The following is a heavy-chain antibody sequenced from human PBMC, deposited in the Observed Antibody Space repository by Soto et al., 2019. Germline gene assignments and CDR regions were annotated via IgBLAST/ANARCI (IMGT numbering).Heavy chain of an antibody. CDR3: ARDGDLYGDKLYYYYGMDV. CDR2: IYSGGST. J-gene: IGHJ6*02. CDR1: GFIFTDYP. D-gene: IGHD4-17*01. Sequence: VGSLRLSCSVSGFIFTDYPMRWVRQAPGKGLEWVSVIYSGGSTYYADSVKGRFTISRDNSKNTLYLQMNSLRAEDTAVYYCARDGDLYGDKLYYYYGMDVWGQGTTVTVSS. V-gene: IGHV3-53*01.